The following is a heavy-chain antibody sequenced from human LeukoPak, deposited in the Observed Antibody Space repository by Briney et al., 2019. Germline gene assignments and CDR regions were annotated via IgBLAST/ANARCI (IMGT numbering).Heavy chain of an antibody. CDR3: ARSFHAGSGWYGGFDY. CDR2: IKQDGSEK. J-gene: IGHJ4*02. CDR1: GFTFSSYW. Sequence: GGSLRLSCAASGFTFSSYWMSWVRQAPGKGLEWVATIKQDGSEKYYVDSVKGRFTISRDNAKNSLYLHMNSLRAEDTAVYYCARSFHAGSGWYGGFDYWGQGTLVTVSS. V-gene: IGHV3-7*01. D-gene: IGHD6-19*01.